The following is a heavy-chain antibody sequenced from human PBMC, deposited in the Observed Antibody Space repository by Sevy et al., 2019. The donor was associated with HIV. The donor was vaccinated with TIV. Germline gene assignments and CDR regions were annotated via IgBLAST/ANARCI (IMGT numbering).Heavy chain of an antibody. CDR3: ARASHYYGSGSYYSLIDYYYYGMDV. CDR1: GDSLSSNDYY. D-gene: IGHD3-10*01. V-gene: IGHV4-39*07. J-gene: IGHJ6*02. CDR2: IYYSGST. Sequence: SETLSLTCTVSGDSLSSNDYYWAWIRQPPGKGLDWIGSIYYSGSTYYNPSLKSRVTISVDTSKNQFSLKLSSVTAAETAVYYCARASHYYGSGSYYSLIDYYYYGMDVWGQGTTVTVSS.